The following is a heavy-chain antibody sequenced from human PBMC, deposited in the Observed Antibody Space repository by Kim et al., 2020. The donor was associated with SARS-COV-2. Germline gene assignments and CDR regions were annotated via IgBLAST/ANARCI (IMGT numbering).Heavy chain of an antibody. Sequence: ADCVKSPFTISRDNSKNTLYLQMNSLRAEDTAVYYCAKGIVVVIASHFDYWGQGTLVTVSS. CDR3: AKGIVVVIASHFDY. D-gene: IGHD2-21*01. J-gene: IGHJ4*02. V-gene: IGHV3-23*01.